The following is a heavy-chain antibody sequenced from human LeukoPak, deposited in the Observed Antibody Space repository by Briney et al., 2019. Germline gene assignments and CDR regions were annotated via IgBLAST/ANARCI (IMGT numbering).Heavy chain of an antibody. CDR1: GFTFSTYW. D-gene: IGHD1-7*01. CDR3: AREDITGSTFK. CDR2: IKQDGSEK. Sequence: GGSLRLSCAASGFTFSTYWMSWVHQAPGKGLEWVANIKQDGSEKYYVDSVKGRFTIPRDNAKNSLYLQMNSLRAEDTAVYYCAREDITGSTFKWGQGTLVTVSS. V-gene: IGHV3-7*01. J-gene: IGHJ4*02.